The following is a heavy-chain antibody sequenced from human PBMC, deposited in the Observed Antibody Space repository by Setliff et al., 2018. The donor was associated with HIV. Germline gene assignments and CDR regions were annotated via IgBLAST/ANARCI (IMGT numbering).Heavy chain of an antibody. CDR3: ARDQPQGYDSLTGYYTGRYFDY. Sequence: PSETLSLTCTVSGGSISSNSYYWGWIRQPPGKGLEWIGSIYHSGRTYYNPSLKSRVTISVDTSKNQFSLKLTSVTAADTAAYYCARDQPQGYDSLTGYYTGRYFDYWGRGTLVTVSS. CDR1: GGSISSNSYY. CDR2: IYHSGRT. J-gene: IGHJ4*02. D-gene: IGHD3-9*01. V-gene: IGHV4-39*07.